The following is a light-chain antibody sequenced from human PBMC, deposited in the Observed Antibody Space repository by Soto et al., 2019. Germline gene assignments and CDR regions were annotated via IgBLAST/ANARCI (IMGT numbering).Light chain of an antibody. V-gene: IGLV2-14*01. CDR2: DVS. Sequence: QSALTQPASVSGSPGQSITISCTGTSSDVGGYNYVSWYQQHPGKAPKLMIYDVSNRPSGVSNRFSGSKSGNTASLTISGLHAEDEADHYCSSYTRSSTLHVVFGGGTKLTV. J-gene: IGLJ2*01. CDR1: SSDVGGYNY. CDR3: SSYTRSSTLHVV.